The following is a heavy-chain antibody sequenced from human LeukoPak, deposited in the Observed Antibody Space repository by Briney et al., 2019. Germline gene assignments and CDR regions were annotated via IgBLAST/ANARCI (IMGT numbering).Heavy chain of an antibody. J-gene: IGHJ6*02. Sequence: SETLSLTCTVSGASISSYDWSWIRQPAGKGLEWIGRIYPSGSTDYNPSLKSRVTMSVDTSKDQFSLKLSSVTAADTAVYYCARSGRNTTGDVWGQGTTVTVSS. CDR2: IYPSGST. D-gene: IGHD4-17*01. CDR3: ARSGRNTTGDV. V-gene: IGHV4-4*07. CDR1: GASISSYD.